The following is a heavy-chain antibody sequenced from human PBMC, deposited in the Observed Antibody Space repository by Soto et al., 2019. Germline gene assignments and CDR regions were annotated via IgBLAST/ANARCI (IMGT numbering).Heavy chain of an antibody. Sequence: SGPTLVNPTQTLTLTCTFSGFLLTTSGVGVVWIRQPPGKALEWLALIYWNDDKRYSPSLKTRLTITKDTSKNQVVLTMTNMDPVDTATYYCAHRQVSDSNSGMDVWGQGTTVTVSS. CDR2: IYWNDDK. CDR3: AHRQVSDSNSGMDV. D-gene: IGHD2-15*01. J-gene: IGHJ6*02. CDR1: GFLLTTSGVG. V-gene: IGHV2-5*01.